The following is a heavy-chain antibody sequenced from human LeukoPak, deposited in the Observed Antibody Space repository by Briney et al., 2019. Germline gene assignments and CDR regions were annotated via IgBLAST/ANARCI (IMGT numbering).Heavy chain of an antibody. J-gene: IGHJ4*02. CDR2: ISGSGGST. CDR3: AKGGLSSPGADY. CDR1: GFTFSSYA. V-gene: IGHV3-23*01. D-gene: IGHD3-10*01. Sequence: GGSLRLSCAASGFTFSSYAMSWVRQAPGKGLEWVSAISGSGGSTYYADSVKGRFTSSRDNSKNTLYLQMSSLRAEDTAVYYCAKGGLSSPGADYWGQGTLVTVSS.